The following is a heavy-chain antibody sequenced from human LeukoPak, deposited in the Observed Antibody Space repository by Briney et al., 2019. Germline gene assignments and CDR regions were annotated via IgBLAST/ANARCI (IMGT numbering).Heavy chain of an antibody. V-gene: IGHV3-21*01. CDR1: GFTFRRYS. D-gene: IGHD6-19*01. CDR3: ARDQWLAPDY. Sequence: GGSLRLSCAAPGFTFRRYSMNWVRQGPGKGLGWGSSFSISSSYIYYADSVKGPYTIPRDNAKNSLYLQMNSLRAEDTAVYYCARDQWLAPDYWGQGTLVTVSS. CDR2: FSISSSYI. J-gene: IGHJ4*02.